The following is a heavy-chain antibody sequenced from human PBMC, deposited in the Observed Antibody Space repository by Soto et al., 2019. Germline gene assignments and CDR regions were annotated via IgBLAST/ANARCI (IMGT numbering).Heavy chain of an antibody. D-gene: IGHD2-2*01. CDR3: AGGGGDIVLVPAAMLDY. CDR2: ISYDGSNK. Sequence: QVQLVESGGGVVQPGRSLRLSCAASGFTFSSYAMHWVRQAPGKGLEWVAVISYDGSNKYYADSVKGRFTISRDNSKNTLYLQMNSLRAEDTAVYCCAGGGGDIVLVPAAMLDYWGQGTLVTVSS. CDR1: GFTFSSYA. J-gene: IGHJ4*02. V-gene: IGHV3-30-3*01.